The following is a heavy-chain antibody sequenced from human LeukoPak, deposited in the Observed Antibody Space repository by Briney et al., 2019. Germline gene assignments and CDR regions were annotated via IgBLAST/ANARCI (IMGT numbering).Heavy chain of an antibody. CDR3: ALCGGDCYSHRVYFDY. Sequence: ASVKVSCKVSGYTLTELSMHWVRQAPGKGLEWMGGFDPEDGETIYAQKFQGRVTMTEDTSTDTAYMELSSLRSEDTAVYYCALCGGDCYSHRVYFDYWGQGTLVTVSS. J-gene: IGHJ4*02. V-gene: IGHV1-24*01. CDR2: FDPEDGET. CDR1: GYTLTELS. D-gene: IGHD2-21*02.